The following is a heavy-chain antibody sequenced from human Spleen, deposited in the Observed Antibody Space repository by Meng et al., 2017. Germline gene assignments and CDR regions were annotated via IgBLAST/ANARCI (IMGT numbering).Heavy chain of an antibody. V-gene: IGHV4-34*01. CDR3: ARGGSTPMVLKY. J-gene: IGHJ4*02. Sequence: QGQLQQWGAGWLKPPETLSLNCAVYGGSLTGYYWSWIRQPPGKGLEWIGEVSHGGGTNYNPSLKSRVTVSADTSKNQFFLNLRSVTAADTAVYYCARGGSTPMVLKYWGQGNLVTVSS. D-gene: IGHD3-10*01. CDR1: GGSLTGYY. CDR2: VSHGGGT.